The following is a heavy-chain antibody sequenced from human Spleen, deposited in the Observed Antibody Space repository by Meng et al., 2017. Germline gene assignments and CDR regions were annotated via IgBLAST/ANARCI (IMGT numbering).Heavy chain of an antibody. V-gene: IGHV1-2*06. CDR3: ARGMWGEGVDY. CDR1: GYTFPDYW. J-gene: IGHJ4*02. Sequence: QGQLVHSGAEVKKPGASVKVSCKASGYTFPDYWLHWVRRAPGQGLEWMGRINPKSGDTHYAQRFQGRVTMTGDTSISTAYMELSGLRSDDTAMYYCARGMWGEGVDYWGQGTLVTVSS. CDR2: INPKSGDT. D-gene: IGHD3-10*01.